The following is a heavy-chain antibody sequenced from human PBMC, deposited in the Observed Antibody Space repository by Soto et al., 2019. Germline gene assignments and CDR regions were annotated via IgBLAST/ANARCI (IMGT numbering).Heavy chain of an antibody. D-gene: IGHD6-6*01. CDR1: GFTFSGST. CDR2: ITSKANNYAT. CDR3: STNRDDYSSSSPDS. V-gene: IGHV3-73*01. J-gene: IGHJ4*02. Sequence: LRLSCAASGFTFSGSTMLWVRQASGKGLEWVGRITSKANNYATAYAASVKGRVTISRDDSKNTAYLQLNSLKTEDTAVYYCSTNRDDYSSSSPDSWGQGTLVTVSS.